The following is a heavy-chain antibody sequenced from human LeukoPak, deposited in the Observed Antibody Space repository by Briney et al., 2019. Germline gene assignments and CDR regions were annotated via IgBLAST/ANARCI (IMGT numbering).Heavy chain of an antibody. V-gene: IGHV3-23*01. CDR1: GGSISSSSYY. CDR2: ISGNGGSK. J-gene: IGHJ4*02. D-gene: IGHD3-16*01. Sequence: HSSETLSLTCTVSGGSISSSSYYWGWIRQAPGKGLEWVPGISGNGGSKYYADSVKGRFTISRDYSKNTLYLQMNSLRAEDTALYYCAKTPWPGDRLGTRQYYFDYWGQGTLVTVSS. CDR3: AKTPWPGDRLGTRQYYFDY.